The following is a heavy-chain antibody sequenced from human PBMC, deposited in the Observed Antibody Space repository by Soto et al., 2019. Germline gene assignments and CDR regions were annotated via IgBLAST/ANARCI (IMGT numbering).Heavy chain of an antibody. D-gene: IGHD3-3*01. J-gene: IGHJ4*02. CDR1: GFTFGDYA. CDR3: TRVDFWSGYLDY. CDR2: IRSKAYGGTT. Sequence: EVQLVESGGGLVKPGRSLRLSCTASGFTFGDYAMSWFRQAPGKGLEWVGFIRSKAYGGTTEYAASVKGRFTISRDDSKSIAYLQMNSLKTEDTAVYYCTRVDFWSGYLDYWGQGTLVTVSS. V-gene: IGHV3-49*05.